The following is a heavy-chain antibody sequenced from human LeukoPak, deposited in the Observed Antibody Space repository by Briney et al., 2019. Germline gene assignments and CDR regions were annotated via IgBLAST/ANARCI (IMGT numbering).Heavy chain of an antibody. CDR3: ARDIAAAGTFDY. Sequence: AETLSLTCTVSGGSISSYYWSWIRQPPGKGLEWIGYIYYSGSTNYYPSLKRRGTISVGTSNNHFPLKLMSVTDADTAVYYCARDIAAAGTFDYWGQGALVTVSS. CDR2: IYYSGST. D-gene: IGHD6-13*01. J-gene: IGHJ4*02. CDR1: GGSISSYY. V-gene: IGHV4-59*01.